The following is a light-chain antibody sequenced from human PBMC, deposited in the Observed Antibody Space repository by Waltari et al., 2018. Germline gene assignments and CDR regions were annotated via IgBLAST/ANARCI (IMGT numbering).Light chain of an antibody. CDR3: QQSYSAPLA. CDR2: SSS. V-gene: IGKV1-39*01. J-gene: IGKJ4*01. CDR1: QAISTY. Sequence: DTLMTQSPSSLSASVGDRVPITRRASQAISTYVNWYQQTPGMAPKLLIFSSSTLPRGVSSRFSGSGSGTEFTLTISNLQPDDFATYYCQQSYSAPLAFGGGTKLDI.